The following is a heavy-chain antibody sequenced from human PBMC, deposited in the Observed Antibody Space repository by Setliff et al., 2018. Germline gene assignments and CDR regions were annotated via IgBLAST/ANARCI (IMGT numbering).Heavy chain of an antibody. V-gene: IGHV4-59*01. J-gene: IGHJ4*02. Sequence: SETLSLTCTVSGGSISSYYWSWIRQPPGKGLEWIGYIYYSGSTNYNPSLKSRVTISVDTSKNTLYLQMNSLRAEDTAVYYCARDHGSWIAVVAYFDYWGQGTLVTVSS. CDR3: ARDHGSWIAVVAYFDY. D-gene: IGHD6-19*01. CDR1: GGSISSYY. CDR2: IYYSGST.